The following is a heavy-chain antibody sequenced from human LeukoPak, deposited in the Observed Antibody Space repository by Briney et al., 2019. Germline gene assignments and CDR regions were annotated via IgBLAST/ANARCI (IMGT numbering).Heavy chain of an antibody. Sequence: PGGSLRLSCAASGFIFSSYAMNWVRQAPGKGLEWVSVISDSGGSTYYADSVKGRFTISRDNSKNTLYLQMNSLRAEDTAVYYCAKASGSSGWSNWGQGTLVTVSS. D-gene: IGHD6-19*01. V-gene: IGHV3-23*01. J-gene: IGHJ4*02. CDR1: GFIFSSYA. CDR3: AKASGSSGWSN. CDR2: ISDSGGST.